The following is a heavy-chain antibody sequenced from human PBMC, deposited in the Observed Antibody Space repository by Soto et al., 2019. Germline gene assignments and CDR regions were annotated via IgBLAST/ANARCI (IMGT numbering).Heavy chain of an antibody. CDR2: IIPIFGTA. D-gene: IGHD2-21*01. Sequence: YSVQVSCKASGGTFSSYAISWVRQAPGQGLEWMGGIIPIFGTANYAQKFQGRVTITADESTSTAYMELSSLRSEDTAVYYCERAHIAWAATTTQGEFERWGQGPMVTVSS. CDR3: ERAHIAWAATTTQGEFER. V-gene: IGHV1-69*01. J-gene: IGHJ3*01. CDR1: GGTFSSYA.